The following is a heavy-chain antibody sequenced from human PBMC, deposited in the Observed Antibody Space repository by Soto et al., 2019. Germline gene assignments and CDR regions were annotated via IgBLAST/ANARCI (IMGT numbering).Heavy chain of an antibody. CDR1: GFNFNIHA. J-gene: IGHJ4*02. CDR3: ASGAAFYYDTRRY. Sequence: GGSLRLSCAAPGFNFNIHALHWIRQAPGEGLEWVAVMSPGGNSQYYADSVKGRFTISRDTSKSTLYLQMTSLRPEDTAVYYCASGAAFYYDTRRYWGQGTLVTVYS. V-gene: IGHV3-30-3*01. CDR2: MSPGGNSQ. D-gene: IGHD3-22*01.